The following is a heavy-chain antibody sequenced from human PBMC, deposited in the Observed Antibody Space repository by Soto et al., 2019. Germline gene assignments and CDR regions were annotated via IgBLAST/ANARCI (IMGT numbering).Heavy chain of an antibody. CDR1: GGSFSGYY. J-gene: IGHJ6*02. CDR3: ARKLNYDSSGYYYVSYYYGMDV. V-gene: IGHV4-34*01. Sequence: QVQLQQWGAGLLKPSETLSLTCAVYGGSFSGYYWSWIRQPPGKGLECIGEINHSGSTNYNPSLKSRVTISVDTSKNQFSLKLSSGTAADTDVYYCARKLNYDSSGYYYVSYYYGMDVWGQGTTVTVSS. CDR2: INHSGST. D-gene: IGHD3-22*01.